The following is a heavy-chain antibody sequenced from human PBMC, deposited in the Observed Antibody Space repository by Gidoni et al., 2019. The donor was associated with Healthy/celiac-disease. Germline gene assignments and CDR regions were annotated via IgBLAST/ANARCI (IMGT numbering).Heavy chain of an antibody. Sequence: QVQLVQSGAEVKKPGSSVKVSCKASGGTFSSYAISWVRQAPGQGLEWMGGIIPIFGTANYAQKFQGRVTITADESTSTAYMELSSLRSEDTAVYYCRKSGYPRHPDAFDIWGQGTMVTVSS. CDR3: RKSGYPRHPDAFDI. J-gene: IGHJ3*02. V-gene: IGHV1-69*01. CDR2: IIPIFGTA. CDR1: GGTFSSYA. D-gene: IGHD3-16*02.